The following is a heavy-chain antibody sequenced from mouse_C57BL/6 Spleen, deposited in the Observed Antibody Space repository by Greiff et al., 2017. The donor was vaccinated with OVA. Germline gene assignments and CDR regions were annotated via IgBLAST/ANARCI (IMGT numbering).Heavy chain of an antibody. CDR1: GYAFSSSW. CDR3: ARFYYYGSSYLYFDY. Sequence: VQLQQSGPELVKPGASVKISCKASGYAFSSSWMNWVKQRPGKGLEWIGRIYPGDGDTNYNGKFKGKATLTADKSSSTACMQLSSLTSEDSAVYFCARFYYYGSSYLYFDYWGQGTTLTVSS. J-gene: IGHJ2*01. D-gene: IGHD1-1*01. V-gene: IGHV1-82*01. CDR2: IYPGDGDT.